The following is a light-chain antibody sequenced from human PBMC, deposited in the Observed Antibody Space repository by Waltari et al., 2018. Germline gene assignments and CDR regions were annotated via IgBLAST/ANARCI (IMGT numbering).Light chain of an antibody. V-gene: IGLV7-43*01. CDR1: TGAVTSGYY. J-gene: IGLJ3*02. Sequence: QTVVTQEPSLTVSPGGTVTLTCASSTGAVTSGYYPNWFQQKPGQAPRALIYSTSNKHPWTPARCSGSLRGGKAALTLSAVQPEDEADYYCLLYYGGPQPWVFGGGTKLTVL. CDR2: STS. CDR3: LLYYGGPQPWV.